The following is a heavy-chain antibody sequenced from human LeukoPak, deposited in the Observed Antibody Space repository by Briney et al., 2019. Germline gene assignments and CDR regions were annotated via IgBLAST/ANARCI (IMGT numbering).Heavy chain of an antibody. J-gene: IGHJ4*02. Sequence: ASVKVSCKASGYTFTSYGISWVRQAPGQGLEWMGWISAYNGNTNYAQKLQGRVTMTTDTSTSTAYMELRSLRSGDTAVYYCARGIEMATISNPYYFDYWGQGTLVTVSS. CDR1: GYTFTSYG. CDR3: ARGIEMATISNPYYFDY. V-gene: IGHV1-18*01. D-gene: IGHD5-24*01. CDR2: ISAYNGNT.